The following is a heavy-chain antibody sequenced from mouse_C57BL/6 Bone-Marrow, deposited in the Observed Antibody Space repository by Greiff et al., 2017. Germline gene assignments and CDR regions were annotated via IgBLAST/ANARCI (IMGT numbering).Heavy chain of an antibody. CDR2: ISYDGSN. J-gene: IGHJ3*01. D-gene: IGHD3-2*02. CDR1: GYSITSGYY. V-gene: IGHV3-6*01. CDR3: AREKTAQASFAY. Sequence: EVKVEESGPGLVKPSQSLSLTCSVTGYSITSGYYWNWIRQFPGNKLEWMGYISYDGSNNYNPSLKNRISITRDTSKNQFFLKLNSVTTEDTATYYCAREKTAQASFAYWGQGTLVTVSA.